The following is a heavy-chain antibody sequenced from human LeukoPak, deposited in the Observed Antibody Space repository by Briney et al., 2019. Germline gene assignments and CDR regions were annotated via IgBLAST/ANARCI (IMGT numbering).Heavy chain of an antibody. CDR2: IYYSGST. V-gene: IGHV4-31*03. CDR3: ARDHLFCSGGSCYWTGFDY. D-gene: IGHD2-15*01. J-gene: IGHJ4*02. CDR1: GGSISSGGYY. Sequence: PSQTLSLTCTVSGGSISSGGYYWNWIRQHPGKGLEWIGYIYYSGSTYYNPSLKSRVSISVDTSKNQFSLKLSSVTAADTAVYYCARDHLFCSGGSCYWTGFDYWGQGTLVTVSS.